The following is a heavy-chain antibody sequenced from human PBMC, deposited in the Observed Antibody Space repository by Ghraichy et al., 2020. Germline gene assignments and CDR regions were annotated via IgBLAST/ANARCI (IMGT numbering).Heavy chain of an antibody. D-gene: IGHD1-7*01. CDR1: GFNFRDYY. V-gene: IGHV3-11*06. J-gene: IGHJ5*02. CDR2: ISRNGRDT. CDR3: VREGQELGKSGFDL. Sequence: SLNISCAASGFNFRDYYMSWIRQAPGKGLEWVSLISRNGRDTNYADSVRGRVTISRDNAKNALFLQVNTLRAEDTAIYYCVREGQELGKSGFDLWGQGTLVTVSS.